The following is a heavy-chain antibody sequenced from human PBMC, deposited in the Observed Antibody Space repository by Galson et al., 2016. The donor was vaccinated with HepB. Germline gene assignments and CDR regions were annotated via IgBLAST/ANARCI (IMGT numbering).Heavy chain of an antibody. V-gene: IGHV1-69*06. J-gene: IGHJ2*01. CDR3: ASDRVVCDRDCSTSGYFDL. CDR1: GGTFSNYA. D-gene: IGHD2-21*02. Sequence: SVKVSCKASGGTFSNYAISWVRQAPGQGLEWMGGIIPIYGRSNSAQKFQGRVTITADKSTSIAYMEVSRLKSEDTAVYYCASDRVVCDRDCSTSGYFDLWGGGTLVTVSS. CDR2: IIPIYGRS.